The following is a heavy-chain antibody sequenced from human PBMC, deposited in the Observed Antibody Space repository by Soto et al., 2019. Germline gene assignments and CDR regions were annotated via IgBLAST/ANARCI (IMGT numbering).Heavy chain of an antibody. V-gene: IGHV4-34*01. CDR1: GGSFSGYY. CDR3: ARGPDSSGYYDFDY. J-gene: IGHJ4*02. D-gene: IGHD3-22*01. Sequence: SETLSLTCAVYGGSFSGYYWSWIRQPPGKGLEWIGEINHSGSTNYNPSLKSRVTISVDTSKNQFSLKLSSVTAADTAVYYYARGPDSSGYYDFDYWGQGTLVTVSS. CDR2: INHSGST.